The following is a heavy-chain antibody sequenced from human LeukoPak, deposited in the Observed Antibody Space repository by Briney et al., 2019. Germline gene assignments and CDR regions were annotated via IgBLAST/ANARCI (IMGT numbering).Heavy chain of an antibody. CDR1: GFTFSSYW. V-gene: IGHV3-7*01. CDR3: AGELPVGATAY. J-gene: IGHJ4*02. D-gene: IGHD1-26*01. CDR2: IKQDGSEK. Sequence: GGSLRLSCAASGFTFSSYWMSWVRQAPGKGLEWVANIKQDGSEKYYVDSVKGRFTISRDNAKNSLYLQMNSLRAEDTAVYYCAGELPVGATAYWGQGTLVTVSS.